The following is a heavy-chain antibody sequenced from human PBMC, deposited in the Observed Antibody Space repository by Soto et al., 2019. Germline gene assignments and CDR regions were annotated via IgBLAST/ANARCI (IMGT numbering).Heavy chain of an antibody. V-gene: IGHV4-34*01. CDR2: IKDGGST. CDR1: GGSFTGYY. Sequence: QVQLQQWGAGLLKPSETLSLTCAVNGGSFTGYYWSWVRQPPGKGLEWIGEIKDGGSTNYSPSLSSRVTISADTSKQQFSLKVTSVTAADTAVYYCARGQEGVVATHWDQGTLVTVSS. D-gene: IGHD2-15*01. J-gene: IGHJ4*02. CDR3: ARGQEGVVATH.